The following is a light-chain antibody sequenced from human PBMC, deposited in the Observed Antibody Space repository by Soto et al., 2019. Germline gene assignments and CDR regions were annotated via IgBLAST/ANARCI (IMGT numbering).Light chain of an antibody. CDR1: NSDVGGYKY. V-gene: IGLV2-14*01. Sequence: QSVLTQPASVPGSPGQSITISCTGTNSDVGGYKYVSWYQQHPGKAPKVMIFDVSNRPSGVSNRFSGSKSGNTASLTISGLQAEDEADYYCTSYTSSGTYVFGTGTKLTVL. CDR3: TSYTSSGTYV. J-gene: IGLJ1*01. CDR2: DVS.